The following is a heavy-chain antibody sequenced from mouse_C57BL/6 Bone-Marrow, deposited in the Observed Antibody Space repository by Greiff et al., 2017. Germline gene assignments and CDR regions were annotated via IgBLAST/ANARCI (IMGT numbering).Heavy chain of an antibody. D-gene: IGHD1-1*01. J-gene: IGHJ2*01. CDR2: IYPGDGDP. Sequence: QVQLKESGAELVKPGASVKLSCKASGYAFSSYWMNWVKQRPGKGLEWIGEIYPGDGDPNYNGKFKGKATLTADKSSSTAYMQLSSLTSEDSAVYFCARSLKYYGYFYYGGQGTTLTVSS. CDR1: GYAFSSYW. CDR3: ARSLKYYGYFYY. V-gene: IGHV1-80*01.